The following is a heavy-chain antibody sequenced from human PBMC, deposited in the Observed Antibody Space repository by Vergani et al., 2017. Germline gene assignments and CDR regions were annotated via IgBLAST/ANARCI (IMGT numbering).Heavy chain of an antibody. D-gene: IGHD1-7*01. CDR1: GFTVSSNY. CDR2: IYSGGST. V-gene: IGHV3-53*02. J-gene: IGHJ6*03. CDR3: ARSITGTPLLGGYYYYMDV. Sequence: EVQLVETGGGLIQPGGSLRLSCAASGFTVSSNYMSWVRQAPGKGLEWVSVIYSGGSTYYADSVKGLFTISRDNSKNTRYLQMNSLRAEDTAVYYCARSITGTPLLGGYYYYMDVWGKGTTVTVSS.